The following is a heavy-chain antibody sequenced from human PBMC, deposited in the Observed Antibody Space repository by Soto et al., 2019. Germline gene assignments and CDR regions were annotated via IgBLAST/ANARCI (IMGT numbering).Heavy chain of an antibody. D-gene: IGHD4-4*01. J-gene: IGHJ4*02. V-gene: IGHV4-59*02. CDR1: DGSVTGYC. Sequence: QVQLQESGPGLVKPSETLPLTCSVSDGSVTGYCWSWIRQPPGKGLEWIGCIDYNGIAHYNPSLTARXTXAXXTSNKHFSLKRSSVTTTDTAVDYCARGPDYSKVGYWGQGTLVTVSS. CDR2: IDYNGIA. CDR3: ARGPDYSKVGY.